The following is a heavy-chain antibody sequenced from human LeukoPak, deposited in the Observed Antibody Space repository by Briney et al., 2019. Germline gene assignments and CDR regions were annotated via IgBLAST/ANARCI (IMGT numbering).Heavy chain of an antibody. D-gene: IGHD2-2*01. CDR2: IIPIFGTA. CDR1: GGTFGSYA. CDR3: ARDGIVVVPAAMFY. J-gene: IGHJ4*02. V-gene: IGHV1-69*13. Sequence: SVKVSCKASGGTFGSYAISWVRQAPGQGLEWMGGIIPIFGTANFAQKFQGRVTITADESTSTAYMELSSLRSEDTALYYSARDGIVVVPAAMFYWGQGTLVTVSS.